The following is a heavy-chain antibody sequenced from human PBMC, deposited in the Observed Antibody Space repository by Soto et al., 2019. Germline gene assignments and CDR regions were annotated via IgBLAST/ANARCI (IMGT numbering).Heavy chain of an antibody. D-gene: IGHD6-19*01. CDR1: GYSFTSYW. J-gene: IGHJ4*02. Sequence: GESLKISCKGSGYSFTSYWIGWVRQMPGKGPEWMGIIYPGDSDTRYSPSFQGQVTISADKSISTAYLQWSSLKASDTAMYYCARHGSGWYKEAYYFDYWGQGTLVTVSS. V-gene: IGHV5-51*01. CDR2: IYPGDSDT. CDR3: ARHGSGWYKEAYYFDY.